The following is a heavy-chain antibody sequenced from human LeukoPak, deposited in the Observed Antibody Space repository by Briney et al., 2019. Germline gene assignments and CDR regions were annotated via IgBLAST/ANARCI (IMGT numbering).Heavy chain of an antibody. V-gene: IGHV4-34*01. D-gene: IGHD2-2*01. CDR1: GGSFSGYY. CDR3: ARGRVDCSSTSCYAFYYYYMDV. Sequence: PSETLSLTCAVYGGSFSGYYWSWIRQPPGKGLEWIGEINHSGSTNYNPSLKSRVTISVDTSKNQFSLKLSSVTAADTAVYYCARGRVDCSSTSCYAFYYYYMDVWGKGTTVTVSS. J-gene: IGHJ6*03. CDR2: INHSGST.